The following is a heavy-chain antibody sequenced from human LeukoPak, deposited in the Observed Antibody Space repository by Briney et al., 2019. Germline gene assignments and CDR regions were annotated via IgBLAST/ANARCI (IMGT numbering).Heavy chain of an antibody. D-gene: IGHD6-13*01. Sequence: GGSLRLSCAASGFTFSSYAVSWVREAPGKGLYWVSAISGSGGSTYYADSVKGRFTISRDNSKNTLYLQMNSLRAEDTAVYYCAHISSSWPDYWGQGTLVTVSS. CDR1: GFTFSSYA. J-gene: IGHJ4*02. CDR3: AHISSSWPDY. V-gene: IGHV3-23*01. CDR2: ISGSGGST.